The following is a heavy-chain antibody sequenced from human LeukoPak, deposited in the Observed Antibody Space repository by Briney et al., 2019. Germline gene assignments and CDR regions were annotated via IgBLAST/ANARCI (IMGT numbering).Heavy chain of an antibody. V-gene: IGHV4-59*01. J-gene: IGHJ5*02. CDR2: IYYSGST. CDR1: GGSISGYY. D-gene: IGHD6-13*01. CDR3: ARVIAAAGTEWFDP. Sequence: SETLSLTCTVSGGSISGYYWSWIRQPPGKGLEWIGYIYYSGSTNYNPSLKSRVTISVDTSKNQFSLKLSSVTAADTAVYYCARVIAAAGTEWFDPWCQGTLVTVSS.